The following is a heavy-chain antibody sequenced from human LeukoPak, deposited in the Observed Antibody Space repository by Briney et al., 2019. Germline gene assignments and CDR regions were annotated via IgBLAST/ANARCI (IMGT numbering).Heavy chain of an antibody. CDR1: GGSFSGYY. CDR3: ARVVREVVPAAPGGGSTHGPVLYGMDV. Sequence: KPSETLSLTCAVYGGSFSGYYWSWIRQPPGKGLEWIGEINHSGSTNYNPSLKSRVTISVDTSKNQFSLKLSPVTAADTAVYYCARVVREVVPAAPGGGSTHGPVLYGMDVWGQGTTVTVSS. CDR2: INHSGST. D-gene: IGHD2-2*01. V-gene: IGHV4-34*01. J-gene: IGHJ6*02.